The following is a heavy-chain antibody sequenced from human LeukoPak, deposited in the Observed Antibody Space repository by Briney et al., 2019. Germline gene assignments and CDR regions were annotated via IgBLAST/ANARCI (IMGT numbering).Heavy chain of an antibody. Sequence: GGSLRLSCAASGFTFTTDWMNWVRQAPGKGLEWVATINPDGRATHHVDSVKGRFTISRDNAKNSLFLQMNGLRVEDTAPYYCARDFNYWGQGTLVTVSS. CDR3: ARDFNY. V-gene: IGHV3-7*01. CDR2: INPDGRAT. J-gene: IGHJ4*02. CDR1: GFTFTTDW.